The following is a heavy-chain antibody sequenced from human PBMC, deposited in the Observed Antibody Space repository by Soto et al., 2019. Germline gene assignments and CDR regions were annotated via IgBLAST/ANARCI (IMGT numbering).Heavy chain of an antibody. CDR3: ARVVSGYGDYADAFDI. V-gene: IGHV4-30-4*01. CDR2: IYYSGST. J-gene: IGHJ3*02. Sequence: QVQLQESGPGLVKPSQTLSLTCTVSGGSISSGDYYWSWIRQPPGKGLEWIGYIYYSGSTYYNPSLKSRVTISVDTSKNQFSLKLSSVTAADTAVYYCARVVSGYGDYADAFDIWGQGTMVTVSS. CDR1: GGSISSGDYY. D-gene: IGHD4-17*01.